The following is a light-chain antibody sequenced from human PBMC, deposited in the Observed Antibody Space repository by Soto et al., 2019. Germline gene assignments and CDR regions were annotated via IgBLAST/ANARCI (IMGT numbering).Light chain of an antibody. CDR3: QQYGRWPLT. Sequence: EIVLTQSPGTLSLPPGERATLSCRASQSVSSSYLAWYQQKPDRAPRHLIYGASSRPTGIPDRFSGSGSGTDFSLSSSRLEPEEFAVYYCQQYGRWPLTFGGGTKVEIK. CDR2: GAS. V-gene: IGKV3-20*01. J-gene: IGKJ4*02. CDR1: QSVSSSY.